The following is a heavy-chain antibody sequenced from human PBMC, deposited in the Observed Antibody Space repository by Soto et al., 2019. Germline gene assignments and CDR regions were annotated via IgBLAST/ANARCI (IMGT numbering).Heavy chain of an antibody. D-gene: IGHD5-12*01. Sequence: GGSLVLSCASSVFTFSIYEMNWVRQAPGKGLEWVSYISSSGSTIYYADSVKGRFTISRDNAKNSLYLQMNSLRAEDTAVYYCARVGDSGYDYDLLVDAFDIWGHGTMVTVSS. V-gene: IGHV3-48*03. CDR3: ARVGDSGYDYDLLVDAFDI. CDR1: VFTFSIYE. CDR2: ISSSGSTI. J-gene: IGHJ3*02.